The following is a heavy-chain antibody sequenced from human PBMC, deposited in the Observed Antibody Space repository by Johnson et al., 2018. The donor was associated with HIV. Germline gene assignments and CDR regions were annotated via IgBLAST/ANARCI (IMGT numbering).Heavy chain of an antibody. V-gene: IGHV3-13*01. CDR3: SRRSTRSDGFDL. J-gene: IGHJ3*01. CDR2: IDTVGDT. D-gene: IGHD2-2*01. CDR1: GFTFDDYA. Sequence: VQLVESGGGLVQPGRSLRLSCAASGFTFDDYAMHWVRQAPGKGLEWVSEIDTVGDTSYPASVKGRFTTSRENAKNSFDLQMNSLTAGDTAVYYCSRRSTRSDGFDLWGQGTMVIVSS.